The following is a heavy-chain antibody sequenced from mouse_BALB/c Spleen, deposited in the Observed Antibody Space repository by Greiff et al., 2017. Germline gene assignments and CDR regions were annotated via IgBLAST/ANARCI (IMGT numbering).Heavy chain of an antibody. V-gene: IGHV5-6-5*01. D-gene: IGHD1-1*01. CDR1: GFTFSSYA. Sequence: EVKLEESGGGLVKPGGSLKLSCAASGFTFSSYAMSWVRQTPEKRLEWVASISSGGSTYYPDSVKGRFTISRDNARNILYLQMSSLRSEDTAMYYCARDYYGSSYPYAMDYWGQGTSVTVSS. CDR2: ISSGGST. CDR3: ARDYYGSSYPYAMDY. J-gene: IGHJ4*01.